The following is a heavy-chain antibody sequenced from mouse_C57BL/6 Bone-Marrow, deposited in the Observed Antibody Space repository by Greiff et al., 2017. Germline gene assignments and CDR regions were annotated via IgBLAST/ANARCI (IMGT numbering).Heavy chain of an antibody. CDR1: GYAFTNYL. D-gene: IGHD2-1*01. CDR2: INPGSGGT. Sequence: VQLQQSGAELVRPGTSVKVSCKASGYAFTNYLIEWVNQRPGQGLEWIGVINPGSGGTNYNEKFKGKATLTADKSSSTAYMQLSSLTSEDSAVYFCARSIYYGNYGVDYWGQGTTLTVSS. CDR3: ARSIYYGNYGVDY. J-gene: IGHJ2*01. V-gene: IGHV1-54*01.